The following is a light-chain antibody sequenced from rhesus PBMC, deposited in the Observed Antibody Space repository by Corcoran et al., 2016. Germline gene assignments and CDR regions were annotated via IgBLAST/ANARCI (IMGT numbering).Light chain of an antibody. CDR2: DAS. J-gene: IGKJ4*01. CDR1: QSVSSN. V-gene: IGKV3-35*01. CDR3: QQYSNWPLT. Sequence: EIVLTQSPATLSLSPGERATLSCRASQSVSSNLAWYQQKPGQSLRPLIYDASSMATGIPDRFRGSGSGTDFTLTINSLEPEDVGVFYCQQYSNWPLTFGGGTKVELK.